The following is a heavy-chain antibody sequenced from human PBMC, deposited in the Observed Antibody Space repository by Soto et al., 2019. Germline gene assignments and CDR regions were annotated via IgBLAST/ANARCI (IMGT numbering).Heavy chain of an antibody. CDR3: AHRDSTGTTTYFDS. D-gene: IGHD1-1*01. Sequence: QITLKEAGPTLVKPTETLTLTCTFSGFSFTTTRMGVVWTRQPPGKALEWLAIIYWDGESRYNPLLRRRLTLTEDTSKNQVVLTMTNMDPKDTATYYCAHRDSTGTTTYFDSWGQGSPVTVAS. J-gene: IGHJ4*02. V-gene: IGHV2-5*02. CDR2: IYWDGES. CDR1: GFSFTTTRMG.